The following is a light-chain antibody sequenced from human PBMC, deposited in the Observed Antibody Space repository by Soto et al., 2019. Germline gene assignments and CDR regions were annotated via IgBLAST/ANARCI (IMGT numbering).Light chain of an antibody. J-gene: IGKJ1*01. Sequence: DIQMTQSPSSLSASVGDRVTITCRASQSIGSSVTWYQHKPGKAPKLLIYAASILQAGVPTWFSGSGYGTDFTLTISSLQPEDFATYYCQQSYSPPWAFGQGTKVEFK. CDR3: QQSYSPPWA. CDR2: AAS. V-gene: IGKV1-39*01. CDR1: QSIGSS.